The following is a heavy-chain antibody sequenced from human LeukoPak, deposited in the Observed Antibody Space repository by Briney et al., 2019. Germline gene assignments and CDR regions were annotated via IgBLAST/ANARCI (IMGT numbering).Heavy chain of an antibody. V-gene: IGHV1-69*05. Sequence: SVKVSCKASGGTFSSYAISWVRQAPGQGLEWMGRIIPIFGTANYAQKFQGKVTITTDESTSTAYMELSSLRSEDTAVYYCAREPIYSGYGPDYYYYYYMDVWGKGTTVTVSS. CDR3: AREPIYSGYGPDYYYYYYMDV. CDR1: GGTFSSYA. D-gene: IGHD5-12*01. CDR2: IIPIFGTA. J-gene: IGHJ6*03.